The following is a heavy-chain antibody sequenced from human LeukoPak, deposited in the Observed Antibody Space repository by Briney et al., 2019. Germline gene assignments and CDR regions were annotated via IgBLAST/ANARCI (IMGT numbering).Heavy chain of an antibody. CDR3: ARPSSSWYNWFDP. D-gene: IGHD6-13*01. CDR2: IYYSGST. Sequence: SETLSLTCTVSGGSISSSSYYWGWIRQPPGKGLEWIGSIYYSGSTYYNPSLKSRVTISVDTSKNQFSLKLSSVTAADTAVYYCARPSSSWYNWFDPWGQGTLITVSS. V-gene: IGHV4-39*01. J-gene: IGHJ5*02. CDR1: GGSISSSSYY.